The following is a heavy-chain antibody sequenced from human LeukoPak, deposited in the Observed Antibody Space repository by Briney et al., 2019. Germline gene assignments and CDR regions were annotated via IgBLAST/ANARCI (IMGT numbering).Heavy chain of an antibody. CDR1: GGSISSSSYY. CDR2: ICYSGSP. Sequence: PSETLSLTCTVSGGSISSSSYYWGWIRQPPGKGLEWIGSICYSGSPYYNPSLKSRVTISVDTSKKQFSLKLSSVTAADTAVYYCARENDSSGYHPFDYWGQGTLVTVSS. D-gene: IGHD3-22*01. J-gene: IGHJ4*02. V-gene: IGHV4-39*02. CDR3: ARENDSSGYHPFDY.